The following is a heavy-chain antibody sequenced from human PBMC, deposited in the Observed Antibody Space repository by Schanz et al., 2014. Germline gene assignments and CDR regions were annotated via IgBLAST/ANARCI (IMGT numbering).Heavy chain of an antibody. J-gene: IGHJ6*02. Sequence: EVQLVESGGGLVQPGESLRLSCAASGFTFTTYAMTWVRQAPGKGLEWVSTIYSSGSTYYADSVRGRFTISRDNGKNSLYLQMNSLRAEDTALYYCARFLARYQYYGVDVWGQGTTVIVSS. V-gene: IGHV3-23*05. D-gene: IGHD3-3*01. CDR1: GFTFTTYA. CDR2: IYSSGST. CDR3: ARFLARYQYYGVDV.